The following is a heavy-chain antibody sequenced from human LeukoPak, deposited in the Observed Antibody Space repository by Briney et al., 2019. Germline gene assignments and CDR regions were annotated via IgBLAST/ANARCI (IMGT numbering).Heavy chain of an antibody. V-gene: IGHV3-23*01. CDR3: AKAGIAVPATPEY. CDR2: ISSSGGTT. Sequence: GGSLRLSCAASGFTFSSYAMNWVRQAPGKGLEWVSVISSSGGTTYYSDSVKGRFIVSRDNSKNTLYLQMNSLRAEDTAVYYCAKAGIAVPATPEYCGQGTQVTVSS. D-gene: IGHD6-19*01. J-gene: IGHJ4*02. CDR1: GFTFSSYA.